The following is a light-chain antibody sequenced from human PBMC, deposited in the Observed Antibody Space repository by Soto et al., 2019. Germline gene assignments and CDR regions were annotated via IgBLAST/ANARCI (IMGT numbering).Light chain of an antibody. CDR3: QQYNNWPPIT. CDR2: GAY. Sequence: IVITQAPSTLSVSPGERATLSVRASQSVSSNLAWYQQKPGQAPRLLIYGAYTRATGIPARFSGSGSGTEFTLTISSLKSEDFAVYYCQQYNNWPPITLGQGTRMEIK. J-gene: IGKJ5*01. V-gene: IGKV3-15*01. CDR1: QSVSSN.